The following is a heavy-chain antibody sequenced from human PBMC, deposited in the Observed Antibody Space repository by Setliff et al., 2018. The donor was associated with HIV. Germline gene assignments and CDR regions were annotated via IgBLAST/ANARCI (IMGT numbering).Heavy chain of an antibody. CDR3: ARVKYYDSSGYSIGAFDI. CDR1: GYTFTSYD. V-gene: IGHV1-8*02. J-gene: IGHJ3*02. D-gene: IGHD3-22*01. CDR2: MNPNSGNT. Sequence: ASVKVSCKASGYTFTSYDINWVRQATGQGLEWMGWMNPNSGNTGYAQKFQGRVTMTRNTSISTAYMELSSLRSEDTAVYYCARVKYYDSSGYSIGAFDIWGQGILVTVSS.